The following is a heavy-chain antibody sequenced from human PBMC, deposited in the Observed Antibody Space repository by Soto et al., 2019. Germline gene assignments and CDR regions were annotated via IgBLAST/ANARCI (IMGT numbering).Heavy chain of an antibody. D-gene: IGHD6-25*01. CDR1: GYTFTTYD. V-gene: IGHV1-8*01. Sequence: QVQLVQSGAEVKRPGASLKVSCQASGYTFTTYDINWVRQAPGQGHEWMGWMNPYTGKAGYAQKFQGRVTMTRDNSISTAYMELSSLRSEDTAVYYCARRKERSGPNYFDYWGLGTLVTVSS. CDR2: MNPYTGKA. J-gene: IGHJ4*02. CDR3: ARRKERSGPNYFDY.